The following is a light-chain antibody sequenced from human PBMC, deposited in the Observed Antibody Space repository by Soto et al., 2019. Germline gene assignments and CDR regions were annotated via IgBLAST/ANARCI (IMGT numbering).Light chain of an antibody. CDR3: SSFTATSTLV. CDR1: SSDIGLYNY. CDR2: EVS. Sequence: QSVLTQPASVSGSPGQSITISCSGTSSDIGLYNYVSWYQHHPGKAPKLMIYEVSNRPSGVSNRFSGSKSGNTASLTISGLQAEDEADYYCSSFTATSTLVFGSGTKVTVL. J-gene: IGLJ1*01. V-gene: IGLV2-14*01.